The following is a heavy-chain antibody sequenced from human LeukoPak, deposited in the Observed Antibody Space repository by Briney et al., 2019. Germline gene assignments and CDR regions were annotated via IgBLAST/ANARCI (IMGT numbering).Heavy chain of an antibody. Sequence: ASVKVSCKASGYTFTSYDINWVRQAPGRGLEWMGWMNPNTANADYSQTFQGRVTMTRDTSTRTAYMELTSLRSDDTAIYYCARVDRYHFYLDVWGKGTTVTVSS. V-gene: IGHV1-8*01. J-gene: IGHJ6*03. CDR3: ARVDRYHFYLDV. CDR1: GYTFTSYD. CDR2: MNPNTANA.